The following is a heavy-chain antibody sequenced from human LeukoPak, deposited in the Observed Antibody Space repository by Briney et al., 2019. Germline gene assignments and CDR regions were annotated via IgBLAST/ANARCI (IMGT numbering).Heavy chain of an antibody. CDR2: MNPNSGNT. Sequence: ASVKVSCKAPGYTFTSYDINWVRPATGQGLEWMGWMNPNSGNTGYAQKFQGRVTITRNTSISTAYMELSSLRSEDTAVYYCARGMTYYDFWSGYYQLPYYFDYWGQGTLVTVSS. D-gene: IGHD3-3*01. V-gene: IGHV1-8*03. J-gene: IGHJ4*02. CDR1: GYTFTSYD. CDR3: ARGMTYYDFWSGYYQLPYYFDY.